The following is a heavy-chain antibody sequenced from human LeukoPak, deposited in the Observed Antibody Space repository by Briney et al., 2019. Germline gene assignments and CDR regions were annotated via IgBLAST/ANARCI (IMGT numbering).Heavy chain of an antibody. V-gene: IGHV3-30*03. D-gene: IGHD6-19*01. Sequence: QSGGSLRLSCAVSGFTVSSNYMSWVRQAPGKGLEWVAVISYDGSNKYYADSVKGRFTISRDNSKNTLYLQMNSLRAEDTAVYYCASRAIAVANARGQGTLVTVSS. CDR3: ASRAIAVANA. CDR2: ISYDGSNK. CDR1: GFTVSSNY. J-gene: IGHJ4*02.